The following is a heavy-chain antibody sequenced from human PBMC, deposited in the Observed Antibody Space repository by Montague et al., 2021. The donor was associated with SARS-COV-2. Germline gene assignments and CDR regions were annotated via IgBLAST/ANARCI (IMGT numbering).Heavy chain of an antibody. CDR3: ARGSSGYYTPRPFDY. CDR2: TYYRSKWYN. J-gene: IGHJ4*02. V-gene: IGHV6-1*01. CDR1: GDSVPSNSAA. D-gene: IGHD3-22*01. Sequence: CAISGDSVPSNSAAWNWIRQSPSRGLEWLGRTYYRSKWYNDYAVSVESRITINPDTSKNQFSLQLNSVTPEDTAVYYCARGSSGYYTPRPFDYWGQGTLVTVSS.